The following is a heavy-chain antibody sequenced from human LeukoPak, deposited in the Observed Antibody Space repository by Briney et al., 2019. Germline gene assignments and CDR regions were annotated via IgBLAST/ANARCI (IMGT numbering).Heavy chain of an antibody. V-gene: IGHV3-30-3*01. J-gene: IGHJ4*02. D-gene: IGHD3-10*01. CDR1: GFTVSSNY. CDR3: ARQSGGAALYFDY. CDR2: LSYDGSNK. Sequence: GGSLRLSCAASGFTVSSNYMSWVRQAPGKGLEWVAVLSYDGSNKYYADSVKGRFTISRDDSNDTLYLQMNSLRGDDTAVYYCARQSGGAALYFDYWGQGTLVTVSS.